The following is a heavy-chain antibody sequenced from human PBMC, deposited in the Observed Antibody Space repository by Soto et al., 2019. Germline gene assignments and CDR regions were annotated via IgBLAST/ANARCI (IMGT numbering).Heavy chain of an antibody. J-gene: IGHJ5*02. CDR2: IWYDGSNK. V-gene: IGHV3-33*01. D-gene: IGHD3-10*01. CDR1: GFTFSSYG. Sequence: GGSLRLSCAASGFTFSSYGMHWVRQAPGKGLEWVAVIWYDGSNKYYADSVKGRFTISRDNSKNTLYLQMNSLRAEDTAVYYCASTLYGSGGYKAPNWFDPWGQGTLVTVSS. CDR3: ASTLYGSGGYKAPNWFDP.